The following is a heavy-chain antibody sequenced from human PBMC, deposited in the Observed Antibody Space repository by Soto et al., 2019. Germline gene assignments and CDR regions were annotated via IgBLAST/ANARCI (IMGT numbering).Heavy chain of an antibody. CDR1: GFTFSSYA. CDR2: ISGSGGST. CDR3: ARFWSGYYFIDY. Sequence: GGSLRLSCAASGFTFSSYAMSWVRQAPGKGLEWVSAISGSGGSTYYADSVKGRFTISRDNSKNTLYLQMNSLRAEDTAVYYCARFWSGYYFIDYWGQGTLVTVSS. V-gene: IGHV3-23*01. D-gene: IGHD3-3*01. J-gene: IGHJ4*02.